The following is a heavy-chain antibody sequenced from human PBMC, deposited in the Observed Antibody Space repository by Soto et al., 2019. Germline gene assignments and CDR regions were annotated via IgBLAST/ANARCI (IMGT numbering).Heavy chain of an antibody. D-gene: IGHD3-16*01. CDR3: AKMGAEFARYYDYIWGSLYFDY. V-gene: IGHV3-23*01. Sequence: GGSLRLSCAASGFTFSSYAMSWVRQAPGKGLEWVSAISGSGGSTYYADSVKGRFTISRDNSKNTLYLQMNSLRAEDTAVYYCAKMGAEFARYYDYIWGSLYFDYWGQGTLVTVSS. CDR1: GFTFSSYA. CDR2: ISGSGGST. J-gene: IGHJ4*02.